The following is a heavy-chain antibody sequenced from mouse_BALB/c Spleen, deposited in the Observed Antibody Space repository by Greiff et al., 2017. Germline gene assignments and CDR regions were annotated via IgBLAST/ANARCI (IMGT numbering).Heavy chain of an antibody. D-gene: IGHD1-1*01. CDR2: LYPGNSDT. Sequence: VQLQQSGTVLARPGASVKMSCKASGYTFTSYWMHWVKQRPGQGLEWIGALYPGNSDTSYNQKFKGKAKLTAVTSTSTAYMELSSLTNEDSAVYYCTEGVTTVVARDWYFDVWGAGTTVTVSS. V-gene: IGHV1-5*01. CDR3: TEGVTTVVARDWYFDV. CDR1: GYTFTSYW. J-gene: IGHJ1*01.